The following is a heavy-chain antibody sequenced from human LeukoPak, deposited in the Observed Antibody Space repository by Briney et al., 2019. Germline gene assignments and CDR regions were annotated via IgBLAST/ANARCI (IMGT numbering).Heavy chain of an antibody. Sequence: SVKVSCKASGGTFSSYAISWVRQAPGQGLEWMGGINPIFGTANYAQKFQGRVTITADESTSTAYMELSSLRSEDTAVYYCARAPIYGSGSYGFDPWGQGTLVTVSS. CDR1: GGTFSSYA. CDR2: INPIFGTA. V-gene: IGHV1-69*13. J-gene: IGHJ5*02. D-gene: IGHD3-10*01. CDR3: ARAPIYGSGSYGFDP.